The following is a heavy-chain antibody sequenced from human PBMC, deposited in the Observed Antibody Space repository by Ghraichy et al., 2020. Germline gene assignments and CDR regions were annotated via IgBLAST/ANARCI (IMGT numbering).Heavy chain of an antibody. CDR3: ARESRTRGRIAVAGYFDY. J-gene: IGHJ4*02. D-gene: IGHD6-19*01. CDR1: GYSISSGYY. Sequence: SETLSLTCAVSGYSISSGYYWGWIRQPPGKGLEWIGSIYHSGSTYYNPSLKSRVTISVDTSKNQFSLKLSSVTAADTAVYYCARESRTRGRIAVAGYFDYWGQGTLVTVSS. V-gene: IGHV4-38-2*01. CDR2: IYHSGST.